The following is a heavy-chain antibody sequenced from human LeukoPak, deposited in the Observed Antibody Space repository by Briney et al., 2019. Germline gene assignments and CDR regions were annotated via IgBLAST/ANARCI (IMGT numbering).Heavy chain of an antibody. J-gene: IGHJ3*02. CDR2: INPNSGGT. Sequence: GASVKVSCKASGYTFTGYYMHWVRQAPGQGLEWMGWINPNSGGTNYAQKFQGRVTITRNTSISTAYMELSSLRSEDTAVYYCAGDRRDGYNLAAFDIWGQGTMVTVSS. CDR3: AGDRRDGYNLAAFDI. CDR1: GYTFTGYY. D-gene: IGHD5-24*01. V-gene: IGHV1-2*02.